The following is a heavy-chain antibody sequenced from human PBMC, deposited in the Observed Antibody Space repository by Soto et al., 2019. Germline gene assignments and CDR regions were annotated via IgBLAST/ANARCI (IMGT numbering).Heavy chain of an antibody. Sequence: PSETLSLTCTVSGGSISIYYWSWIRQPPGKGLEWIGYIYYSGSTNYNPSLKSRVTISVDTSKNQFSLKLSSVTAADTAVYYCAGGRYCSGGSCYSGLVSVAFDIWGQGTMVTVSS. CDR3: AGGRYCSGGSCYSGLVSVAFDI. J-gene: IGHJ3*02. V-gene: IGHV4-59*01. CDR1: GGSISIYY. D-gene: IGHD2-15*01. CDR2: IYYSGST.